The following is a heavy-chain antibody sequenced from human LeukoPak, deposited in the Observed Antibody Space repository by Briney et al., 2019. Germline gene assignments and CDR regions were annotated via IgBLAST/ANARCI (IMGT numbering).Heavy chain of an antibody. J-gene: IGHJ6*02. CDR2: IYHSGST. CDR1: GGSISSGGYS. V-gene: IGHV4-30-2*01. D-gene: IGHD2-2*01. Sequence: PSETLSLTCAVSGGSISSGGYSWSWIRQPPGKGLEWIGYIYHSGSTYYNPSLKSRVTISVDRSKNQFSLKLSSVTAADTAVYYCARDRYCSSTSCYFRSYGMDVWGQGTTVTVSS. CDR3: ARDRYCSSTSCYFRSYGMDV.